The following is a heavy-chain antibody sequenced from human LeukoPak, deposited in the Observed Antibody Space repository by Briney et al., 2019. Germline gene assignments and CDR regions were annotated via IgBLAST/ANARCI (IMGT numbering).Heavy chain of an antibody. D-gene: IGHD1-26*01. CDR3: LSTSGP. V-gene: IGHV3-7*01. CDR1: GFTFSYYW. CDR2: IKEDGSEK. J-gene: IGHJ5*02. Sequence: GGSLRLSCAASGFTFSYYWMRWVRQAPGKGLEWVANIKEDGSEKYYVDSVRGRFTVSIDNAKSSLYLQMSSLRAEDTAVYYCLSTSGPWGQGTLVTVSP.